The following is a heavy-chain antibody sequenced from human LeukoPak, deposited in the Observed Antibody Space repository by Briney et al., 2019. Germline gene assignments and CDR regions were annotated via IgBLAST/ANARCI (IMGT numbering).Heavy chain of an antibody. CDR2: INHSGST. V-gene: IGHV4-34*01. Sequence: EPSETLSLTCTVSGGSINSYWSWIRQPPGKGLEWIGEINHSGSTNYNPSLKSRVTISVDTSKNQFSLKLSSVTAADTAVYYCARDLVRDAFDIWGQGTMVTVSS. J-gene: IGHJ3*02. CDR1: GGSINSY. CDR3: ARDLVRDAFDI. D-gene: IGHD3-10*01.